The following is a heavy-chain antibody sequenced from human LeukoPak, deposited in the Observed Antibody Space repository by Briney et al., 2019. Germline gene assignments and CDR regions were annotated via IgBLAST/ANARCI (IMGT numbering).Heavy chain of an antibody. Sequence: SETLSLTCTVSGGSISSYYWSWIRQPPGRGLEWIGYIYYSGYTDHNPSLKSRVTISIDTSKNQFSLKLSSVTAADTAVYYCASGSESWGLLPKFYFDYSGQGTLVTVSS. V-gene: IGHV4-59*01. CDR2: IYYSGYT. D-gene: IGHD1-26*01. CDR3: ASGSESWGLLPKFYFDY. CDR1: GGSISSYY. J-gene: IGHJ4*02.